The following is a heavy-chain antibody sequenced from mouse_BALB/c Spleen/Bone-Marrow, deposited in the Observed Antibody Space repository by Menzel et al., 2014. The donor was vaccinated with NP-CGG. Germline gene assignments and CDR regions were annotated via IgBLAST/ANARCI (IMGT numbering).Heavy chain of an antibody. V-gene: IGHV3-2*02. D-gene: IGHD1-1*01. CDR3: ARRYYYFDY. Sequence: EVKLVESGPGLVKPPQSLSLACTVTGYSITSDYACNWIRQFPGNKLEWMGYISYGGGTDYNPSLKSRISITRDTSKNQFFLQLNSVTTEDTATYYCARRYYYFDYWGRGTTLTVSS. CDR2: ISYGGGT. CDR1: GYSITSDYA. J-gene: IGHJ2*01.